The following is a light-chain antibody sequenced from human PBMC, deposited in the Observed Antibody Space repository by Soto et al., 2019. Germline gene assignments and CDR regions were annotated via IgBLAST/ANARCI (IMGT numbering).Light chain of an antibody. CDR1: QSVTNSY. J-gene: IGKJ4*01. V-gene: IGKV3-15*01. CDR2: GVS. Sequence: EIVMTQSPVTLSVSPGERATLSCRASQSVTNSYLAWYQQKPGQAPRLLIFGVSTRAAGIPARFSGSGSGTEFTLTISSLQSEDFAVYYCQQYSNWPLTFGGGTK. CDR3: QQYSNWPLT.